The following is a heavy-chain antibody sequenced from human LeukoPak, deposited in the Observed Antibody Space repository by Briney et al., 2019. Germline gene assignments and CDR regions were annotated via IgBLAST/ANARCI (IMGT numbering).Heavy chain of an antibody. D-gene: IGHD4-17*01. V-gene: IGHV4-61*02. CDR2: IYTSGST. J-gene: IGHJ4*02. Sequence: PSQTLSLTCTVSGGSISSGSYYWSWIRQPAGKGLEWIGRIYTSGSTNYNPSLKSRVTISVDTSKNQFSLQLSSVTAADTAVYYCARVSDYGDYSFDYWGQGTLVTVSS. CDR1: GGSISSGSYY. CDR3: ARVSDYGDYSFDY.